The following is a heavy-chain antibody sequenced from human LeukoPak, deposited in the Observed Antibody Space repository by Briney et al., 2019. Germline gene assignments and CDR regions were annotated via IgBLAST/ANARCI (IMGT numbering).Heavy chain of an antibody. CDR3: ARASIDEPERFDY. J-gene: IGHJ4*02. CDR1: GSSFTTYY. CDR2: IYYSGGN. V-gene: IGHV4-59*01. Sequence: SETLSLTCSVSGSSFTTYYWSWIRQPPGKELEWIGYIYYSGGNNYNPSLKSRVTISVDTSKSQFSLKVNSVTAADTAVYYCARASIDEPERFDYWGQGILATVSS.